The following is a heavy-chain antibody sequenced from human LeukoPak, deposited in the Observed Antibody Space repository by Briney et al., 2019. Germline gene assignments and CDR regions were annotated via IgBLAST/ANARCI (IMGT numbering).Heavy chain of an antibody. J-gene: IGHJ4*02. CDR1: GYTFTGYY. Sequence: GASVKVSCKASGYTFTGYYIHWVRQAPGQGLEWMGGIIPIFGTANYAQKFQGRVTITADESTSTAYMELSSLRSEDTAVYYCARDSDVDTAMVMGYWGQGTLVTVSS. CDR3: ARDSDVDTAMVMGY. CDR2: IIPIFGTA. D-gene: IGHD5-18*01. V-gene: IGHV1-69*13.